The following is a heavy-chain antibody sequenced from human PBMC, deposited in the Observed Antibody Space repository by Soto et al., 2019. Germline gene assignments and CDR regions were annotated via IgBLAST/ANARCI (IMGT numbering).Heavy chain of an antibody. Sequence: GGSLRLSCAASGFPFSIYSMNLVRQSPGKGLEWVSYISISSSTIYYADSVKGRFTISRDNAKNSLYLQMNSLREEDTAVYYCARELTYYYDSSGYYYHPLGAFDIWGQGTMFTVSS. CDR1: GFPFSIYS. V-gene: IGHV3-48*02. CDR2: ISISSSTI. D-gene: IGHD3-22*01. J-gene: IGHJ3*02. CDR3: ARELTYYYDSSGYYYHPLGAFDI.